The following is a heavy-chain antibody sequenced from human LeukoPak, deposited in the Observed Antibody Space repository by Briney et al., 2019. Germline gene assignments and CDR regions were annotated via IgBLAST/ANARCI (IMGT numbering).Heavy chain of an antibody. CDR2: NIPIFGTA. D-gene: IGHD3-16*01. CDR1: GGTLISHP. Sequence: SVPDSFQASGGTLISHPFSWVGQPPARGLEGMGGNIPIFGTANYAQKFQGRVTITADESTSTAYMELSSLRSEDTAVYYCARGMIPSLYYYYMDVWGKGTTVTVSS. J-gene: IGHJ6*03. V-gene: IGHV1-69*13. CDR3: ARGMIPSLYYYYMDV.